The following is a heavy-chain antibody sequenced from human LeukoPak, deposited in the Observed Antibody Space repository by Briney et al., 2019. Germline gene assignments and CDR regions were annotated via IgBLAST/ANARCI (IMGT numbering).Heavy chain of an antibody. D-gene: IGHD3-3*01. V-gene: IGHV4-59*01. CDR3: ARGYDFWSGYPFDP. J-gene: IGHJ5*02. CDR1: GGSISSYY. Sequence: SSETLSLTCTVSGGSISSYYWSWIRQPAGKGLEWIGYIYYSGSTNYNPSLKSRVTISVDTSKNQFSLKLSSVTAADAAVYYCARGYDFWSGYPFDPWGQGTLVTVSS. CDR2: IYYSGST.